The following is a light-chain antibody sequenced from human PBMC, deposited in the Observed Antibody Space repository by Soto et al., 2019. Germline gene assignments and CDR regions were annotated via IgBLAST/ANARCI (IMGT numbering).Light chain of an antibody. V-gene: IGLV3-21*02. CDR2: DDS. Sequence: SYELTQPPSVSVAPGQTATITCGGNNIGSKSVHWYQQKPGQAPVLVVYDDSDRPSGIPERFSGSNSGNTATLTISRVEAGDEADFYCQLWDSSSDQVVFGGGTKLTVL. J-gene: IGLJ2*01. CDR3: QLWDSSSDQVV. CDR1: NIGSKS.